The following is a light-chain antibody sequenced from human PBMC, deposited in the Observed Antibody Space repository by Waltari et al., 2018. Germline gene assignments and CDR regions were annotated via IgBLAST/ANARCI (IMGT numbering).Light chain of an antibody. J-gene: IGLJ2*01. CDR1: NSDVGTYNL. V-gene: IGLV2-23*01. CDR3: CSYAGSSTYVL. Sequence: QSALTQPASVSGSLGQPITISCTGANSDVGTYNLVSWYQQHPGKAPKLMIYEGSKRPSGVSNRFSGSQSGNTASLTISGLQAGDDGDYYCCSYAGSSTYVLFGGGTKLTVL. CDR2: EGS.